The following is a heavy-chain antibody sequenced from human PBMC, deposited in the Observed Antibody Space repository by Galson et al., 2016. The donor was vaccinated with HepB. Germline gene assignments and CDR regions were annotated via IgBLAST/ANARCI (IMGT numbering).Heavy chain of an antibody. CDR2: ISNDGSNK. V-gene: IGHV3-30-3*01. J-gene: IGHJ6*04. CDR3: ARLIASPWNDYYYYGMDV. CDR1: GFIFRSYA. D-gene: IGHD3-16*01. Sequence: SLRLSCADSGFIFRSYAMNWVRQAPGKGLEWLAVISNDGSNKYYADSVKGRFTIPRDNSKNTLYLQMNSLRAEDTAVYYCARLIASPWNDYYYYGMDVWGKGTTVTVSS.